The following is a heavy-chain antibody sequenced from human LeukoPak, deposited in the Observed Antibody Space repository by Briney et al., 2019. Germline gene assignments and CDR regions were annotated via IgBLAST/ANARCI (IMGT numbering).Heavy chain of an antibody. Sequence: ASVKVSCKASGYTFTNYAIHWVRQAPGQRFGWMGWINAANGHTKYSQEFQDRITITRDTSATTAYMELSNLRSEDMALYYCARGRGPPNTNRDFYYYYYMDVXXXGTTVTV. CDR1: GYTFTNYA. V-gene: IGHV1-3*03. J-gene: IGHJ6*03. CDR2: INAANGHT. D-gene: IGHD3-10*01. CDR3: ARGRGPPNTNRDFYYYYYMDV.